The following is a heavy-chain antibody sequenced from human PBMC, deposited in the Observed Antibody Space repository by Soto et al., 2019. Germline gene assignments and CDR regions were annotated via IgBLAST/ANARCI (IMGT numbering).Heavy chain of an antibody. CDR1: GFPFNSYD. J-gene: IGHJ6*02. V-gene: IGHV3-13*05. Sequence: EVQLVESGGGLVQTGGSLRLSCAASGFPFNSYDMHWVRQATGKGLEWVAGIDTTGHPNYLGSVRSRFIISRENAKNSLYLQMNGLRAGDSVPYSCARDRDYHGIDVWGQGYTVTVSS. CDR3: ARDRDYHGIDV. D-gene: IGHD3-10*01. CDR2: IDTTGHP.